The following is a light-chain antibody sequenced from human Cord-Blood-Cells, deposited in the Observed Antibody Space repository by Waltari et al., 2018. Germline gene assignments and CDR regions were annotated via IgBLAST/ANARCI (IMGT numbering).Light chain of an antibody. J-gene: IGLJ2*01. CDR3: CSYAGSSTVV. CDR1: SSDVGSYNL. Sequence: QSALTQPASVSGSPGQSITISCTGTSSDVGSYNLVSWYQQHPGKAPNLMIYEGSKRPSGVSNRLSGSKSGNTASLTISGLQAEDEADYYCCSYAGSSTVVFGGGTKLTVL. CDR2: EGS. V-gene: IGLV2-23*01.